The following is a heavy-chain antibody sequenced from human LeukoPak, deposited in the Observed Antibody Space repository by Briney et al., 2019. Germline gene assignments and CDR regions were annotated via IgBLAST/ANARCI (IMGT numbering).Heavy chain of an antibody. CDR2: IYHSGST. Sequence: SGTLSLTCAVSGGSISSGNWWSWVRQPPGKGLEWIGEIYHSGSTNYNPSLKSRVTISVDKSKNQFSLKLSSVTAADTAVYYCARGQTVPAATDYYYYGMDVWGKGTTVTVSS. V-gene: IGHV4-4*02. D-gene: IGHD2-2*01. CDR1: GGSISSGNW. CDR3: ARGQTVPAATDYYYYGMDV. J-gene: IGHJ6*04.